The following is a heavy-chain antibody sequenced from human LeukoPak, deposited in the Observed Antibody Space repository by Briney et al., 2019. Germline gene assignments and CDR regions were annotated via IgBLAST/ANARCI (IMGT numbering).Heavy chain of an antibody. CDR2: IKQDGSEK. CDR3: AGYCSTTSCYSSMDV. Sequence: GGSLRLSCAASGFTSSSYWMSWVRQAPGKGLEWVANIKQDGSEKYYVDSVKGRFTISRDNAKNSLYLQMNSLSVEDTAVYYCAGYCSTTSCYSSMDVWGQGTTVTIS. V-gene: IGHV3-7*01. CDR1: GFTSSSYW. D-gene: IGHD2-2*01. J-gene: IGHJ6*02.